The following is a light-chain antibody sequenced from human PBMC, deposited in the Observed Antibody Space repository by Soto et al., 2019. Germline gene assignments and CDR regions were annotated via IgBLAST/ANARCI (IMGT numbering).Light chain of an antibody. V-gene: IGKV1-12*01. CDR3: QQGNAFPRT. Sequence: DIQMTQSPSSVSASVGDRVSITCRASQGIGSRLAWYQQKPWKAPKLLIHAASTLQRGVPSRFSGSGSGTDFTLTISSLQSEDFATYYCQQGNAFPRTFGQGTKVEIE. CDR1: QGIGSR. J-gene: IGKJ1*01. CDR2: AAS.